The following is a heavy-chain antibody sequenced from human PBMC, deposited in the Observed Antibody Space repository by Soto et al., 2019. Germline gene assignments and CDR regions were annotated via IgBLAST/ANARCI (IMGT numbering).Heavy chain of an antibody. D-gene: IGHD3-3*01. CDR3: ARGRLNTIFGVVITPNYYYYYGMDV. CDR1: GGSFSGYY. Sequence: SETLSLTCAVCGGSFSGYYWSWIRQPPGKGLEWIGEINHSGSTNYNPSLKSRVTISVDTSKNQFSLKLSSVTAADTAVYYCARGRLNTIFGVVITPNYYYYYGMDVWGQGTTVTVSS. J-gene: IGHJ6*02. V-gene: IGHV4-34*01. CDR2: INHSGST.